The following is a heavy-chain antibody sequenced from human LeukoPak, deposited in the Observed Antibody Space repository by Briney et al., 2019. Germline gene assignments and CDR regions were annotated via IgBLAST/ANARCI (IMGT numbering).Heavy chain of an antibody. J-gene: IGHJ4*02. CDR2: VYYSGST. Sequence: SETLSLTCTVSGGSISTYYWSWIRQPPGKGLEWIGYVYYSGSTNYNPSLMSRVTISVDTSENQFSLKLSSVTAADTAMYYCAREGKSDYYDFWSGYPPYYFDYWGQGTLVTVSS. D-gene: IGHD3-3*01. V-gene: IGHV4-59*01. CDR1: GGSISTYY. CDR3: AREGKSDYYDFWSGYPPYYFDY.